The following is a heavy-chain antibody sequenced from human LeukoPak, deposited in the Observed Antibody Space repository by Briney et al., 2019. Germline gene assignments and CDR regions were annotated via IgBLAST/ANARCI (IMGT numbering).Heavy chain of an antibody. CDR3: AKGSSGARPYFFDY. CDR2: IYSGGST. V-gene: IGHV3-53*01. Sequence: PGGSLRLSCAAYGFTVSSNYMSWVRQAPGKRLEWVSVIYSGGSTYYADSVKGRFTISRDNSKNTLYLQMNSLRAEDTAIYYCAKGSSGARPYFFDYWGQGTLITDSS. J-gene: IGHJ4*02. CDR1: GFTVSSNY.